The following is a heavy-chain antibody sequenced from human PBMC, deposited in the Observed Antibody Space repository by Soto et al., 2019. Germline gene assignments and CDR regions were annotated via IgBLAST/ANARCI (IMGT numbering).Heavy chain of an antibody. D-gene: IGHD4-17*01. J-gene: IGHJ4*02. V-gene: IGHV3-23*01. Sequence: PGGSLRLSCAASGFTFSSYAMSWVRQAPGKGLEWVSAISGSGGSTYYADSVKGRFTISRDNSKNTLYLQMNSLRAEDTAVYYCAKDLFLRWSKSESFDYWGQGTLVTVSS. CDR2: ISGSGGST. CDR1: GFTFSSYA. CDR3: AKDLFLRWSKSESFDY.